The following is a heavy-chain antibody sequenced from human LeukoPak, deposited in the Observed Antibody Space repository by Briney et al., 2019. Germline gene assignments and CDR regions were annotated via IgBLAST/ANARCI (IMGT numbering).Heavy chain of an antibody. CDR1: GFTFDDYA. CDR3: AKDMEGAVAGTFDY. Sequence: GGSLRLSCAASGFTFDDYAMHWVRQAPGKGLEWASGISWNSGSIGYADSVKGRFTISRDNAKNSLYLQMNSLRAEDTALYYCAKDMEGAVAGTFDYWGQGTLVTVSS. D-gene: IGHD6-19*01. V-gene: IGHV3-9*01. J-gene: IGHJ4*02. CDR2: ISWNSGSI.